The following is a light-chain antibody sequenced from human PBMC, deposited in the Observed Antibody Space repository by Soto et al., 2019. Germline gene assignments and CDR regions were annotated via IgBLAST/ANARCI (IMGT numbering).Light chain of an antibody. Sequence: DIQMTQSPSSLSASVGDRVTITCRASQTISSYLNWYQQKPGKAPKRLIYAASRLQSGVPSRFSGSGSGTDYTLTISSLQPEDFATYYCQQSFSAPRYTFGQGTKLEIK. CDR2: AAS. J-gene: IGKJ2*01. V-gene: IGKV1-39*01. CDR1: QTISSY. CDR3: QQSFSAPRYT.